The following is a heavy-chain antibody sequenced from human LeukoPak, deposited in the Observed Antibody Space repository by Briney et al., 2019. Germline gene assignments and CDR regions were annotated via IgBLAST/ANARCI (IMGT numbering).Heavy chain of an antibody. J-gene: IGHJ6*03. CDR3: ARDQFYRYMDV. CDR1: GYSISSGYY. Sequence: PSETLSLICAVSGYSISSGYYWGWIRQPPGKGLEWIGSIYHSGSTYYNPSLKSRVTISVDTSKNQFSLKLSSVTAADTAVYYCARDQFYRYMDVWGKGTTVTVSS. V-gene: IGHV4-38-2*02. D-gene: IGHD3-16*02. CDR2: IYHSGST.